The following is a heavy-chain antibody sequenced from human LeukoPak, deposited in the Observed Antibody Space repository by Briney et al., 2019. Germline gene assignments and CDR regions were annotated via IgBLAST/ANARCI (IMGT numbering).Heavy chain of an antibody. J-gene: IGHJ6*03. CDR1: GGTFSSYA. D-gene: IGHD5-12*01. Sequence: SVKVSCKASGGTFSSYAISWVRQAPGQGLEWMGGIIPIFGTANYAQKFQGRVTITTDESMSTAYMELSSLRSEDTAVYYCARAWGLRDYYYYYYMDVWGKGTTVTVSS. CDR3: ARAWGLRDYYYYYYMDV. CDR2: IIPIFGTA. V-gene: IGHV1-69*05.